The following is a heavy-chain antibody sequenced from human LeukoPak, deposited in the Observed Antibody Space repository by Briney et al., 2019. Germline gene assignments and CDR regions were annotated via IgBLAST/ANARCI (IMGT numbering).Heavy chain of an antibody. Sequence: GASVKVSCKASGYTFTGYYMHWVRQAPGQGLEWMGWINPNSGGTNYAQKFQGRVTMTRDTSISTAYTELSRLRSDDTAVYYCARGGSTMVRGVTRLDWFDPWGQGTLVTVSS. CDR2: INPNSGGT. J-gene: IGHJ5*02. D-gene: IGHD3-10*01. V-gene: IGHV1-2*02. CDR3: ARGGSTMVRGVTRLDWFDP. CDR1: GYTFTGYY.